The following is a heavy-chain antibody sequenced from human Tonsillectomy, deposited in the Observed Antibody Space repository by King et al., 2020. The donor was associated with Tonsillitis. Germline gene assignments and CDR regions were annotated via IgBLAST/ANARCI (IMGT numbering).Heavy chain of an antibody. Sequence: VQLVQSGAEVKKPGSSVKVSCKASGGTFSSYAISWVRQAPGQGLEWMGRIIPILGIANYAQKFQGRVTITADKSTSTAYMDLSSLRSEDTAVYYCAVYYYDSSGYYRPLDYWGQGTLVTVSS. CDR2: IIPILGIA. CDR1: GGTFSSYA. J-gene: IGHJ4*02. D-gene: IGHD3-22*01. V-gene: IGHV1-69*09. CDR3: AVYYYDSSGYYRPLDY.